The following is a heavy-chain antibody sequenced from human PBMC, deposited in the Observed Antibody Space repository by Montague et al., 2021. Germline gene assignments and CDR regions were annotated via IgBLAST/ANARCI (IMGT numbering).Heavy chain of an antibody. D-gene: IGHD3-10*01. CDR3: ARDPPVVEPWVGEHKGAFDI. J-gene: IGHJ3*02. CDR1: GDSISSNEYY. Sequence: SETLSLTCSVSGDSISSNEYYWTWIRQPAGRGLEWIGRVYKRGDTNTNPSLRSRLTLSVDTSKNHFSLTLTSVTAADTAVYFGARDPPVVEPWVGEHKGAFDIWGQGTMVTVSS. CDR2: VYKRGDT. V-gene: IGHV4-4*07.